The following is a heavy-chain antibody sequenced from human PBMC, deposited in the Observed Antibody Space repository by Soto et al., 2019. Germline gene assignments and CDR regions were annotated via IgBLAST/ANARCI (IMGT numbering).Heavy chain of an antibody. CDR2: ISYDGSNK. D-gene: IGHD6-13*01. J-gene: IGHJ6*02. Sequence: GGSLSLTCAASGFTFSSYGRHWVRQEPGKGLEWVAVISYDGSNKYYADSVKGRFTISRDNSKNTLSLQMNSLRAEDTAVYYCAKALPYSSSWYDLPLYYYYGMDVWGQGTTVTVSS. CDR3: AKALPYSSSWYDLPLYYYYGMDV. V-gene: IGHV3-30*18. CDR1: GFTFSSYG.